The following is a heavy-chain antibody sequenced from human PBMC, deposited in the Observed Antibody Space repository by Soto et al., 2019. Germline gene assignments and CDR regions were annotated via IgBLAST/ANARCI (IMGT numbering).Heavy chain of an antibody. CDR1: GFTFSSYW. CDR2: IKQDGSEK. CDR3: ARDIFGVVIEGYYYYMDV. J-gene: IGHJ6*03. V-gene: IGHV3-7*01. D-gene: IGHD3-3*01. Sequence: GGSLRLSCAASGFTFSSYWMSWVRQAPGKGLEWVANIKQDGSEKYYVDSVKGRFTISRDNAKNSLYLQMNSLRAEDTAVYYCARDIFGVVIEGYYYYMDVWGKGTTVTVSS.